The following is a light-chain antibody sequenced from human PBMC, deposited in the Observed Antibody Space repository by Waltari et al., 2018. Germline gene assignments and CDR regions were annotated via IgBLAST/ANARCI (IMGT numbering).Light chain of an antibody. CDR3: QQFGSSVMYT. V-gene: IGKV3-20*01. Sequence: EVVLTQSPGTLSLSPGERATLSCRASQSVSRSRIAWYLHRPGQAPRLLIYGASGRATGIPDRFSGSESGTDFSLTISRVEPEDFAVYYCQQFGSSVMYTFGQGTKLEIK. J-gene: IGKJ2*01. CDR1: QSVSRSR. CDR2: GAS.